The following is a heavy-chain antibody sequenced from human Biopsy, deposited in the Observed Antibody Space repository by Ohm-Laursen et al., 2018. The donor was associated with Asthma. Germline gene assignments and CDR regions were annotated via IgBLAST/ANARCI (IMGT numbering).Heavy chain of an antibody. V-gene: IGHV1-2*06. J-gene: IGHJ5*02. CDR3: ARGQKSAGDRWFDP. Sequence: ASVKVSCKASGGTFSSYAISWVRQAPGQGLGWMGRINPNSGATNYAQKFQGRVTMTRDTSISTAYMEVSRLRSDDTAVYYCARGQKSAGDRWFDPWGQGTLVTVSS. CDR1: GGTFSSYA. D-gene: IGHD6-13*01. CDR2: INPNSGAT.